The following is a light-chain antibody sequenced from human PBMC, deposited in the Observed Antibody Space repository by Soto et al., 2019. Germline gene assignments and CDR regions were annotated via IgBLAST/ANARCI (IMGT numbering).Light chain of an antibody. J-gene: IGKJ5*01. CDR1: QGISNK. Sequence: DMQMTQSPSSLSASVGDRVSITCRASQGISNKVAWYQHKPGEAPKLLIYAASTLQSGVPSRFSGGGSGTDFPLTISSLQHEDVATYYCQKYNSAPTFGQGTRLEIK. CDR2: AAS. CDR3: QKYNSAPT. V-gene: IGKV1-27*01.